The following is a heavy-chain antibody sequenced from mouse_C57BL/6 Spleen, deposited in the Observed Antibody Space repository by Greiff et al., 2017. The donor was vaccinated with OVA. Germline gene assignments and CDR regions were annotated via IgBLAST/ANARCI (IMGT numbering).Heavy chain of an antibody. J-gene: IGHJ4*01. Sequence: EVQLKESGPGLVKPSQSLSLTCSVTGYSIPSGYYWNWIRQFPGNKLEWMGYISYDGSNNYNPSLKNRISITRDTSKNQFFLKLNSVTTEDTATYYCASYLYAMDYWGQGTSVTVSS. V-gene: IGHV3-6*01. CDR3: ASYLYAMDY. D-gene: IGHD5-1*01. CDR2: ISYDGSN. CDR1: GYSIPSGYY.